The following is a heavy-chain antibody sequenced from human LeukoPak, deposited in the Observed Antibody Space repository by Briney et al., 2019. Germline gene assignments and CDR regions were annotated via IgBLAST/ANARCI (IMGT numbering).Heavy chain of an antibody. CDR1: GYTFTGYY. V-gene: IGHV1-2*02. CDR3: ARGGGEYYYGSGSYWYNWFDP. Sequence: GASVKVSCKASGYTFTGYYMHWVRQAPGQGLEWMGWINPNSGGTNYAQKFQGRVTMTRDTSISTAYMELSRLRSDDTAVYYCARGGGEYYYGSGSYWYNWFDPWGQGTLVTVSS. CDR2: INPNSGGT. J-gene: IGHJ5*02. D-gene: IGHD3-10*01.